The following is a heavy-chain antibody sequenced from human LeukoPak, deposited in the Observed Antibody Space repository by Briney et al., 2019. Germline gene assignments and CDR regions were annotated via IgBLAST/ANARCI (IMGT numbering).Heavy chain of an antibody. CDR2: IYTSGST. Sequence: SETLSLTCTVSGGSISSGSYYWSWIRQPAGKGLEWIGRIYTSGSTNYNPSHKSRVTISVDTSKNQFSLKLSSVTAADTAVYYCASTGIAAAGSDYWGQGTLVTVSS. D-gene: IGHD6-13*01. CDR1: GGSISSGSYY. J-gene: IGHJ4*02. CDR3: ASTGIAAAGSDY. V-gene: IGHV4-61*02.